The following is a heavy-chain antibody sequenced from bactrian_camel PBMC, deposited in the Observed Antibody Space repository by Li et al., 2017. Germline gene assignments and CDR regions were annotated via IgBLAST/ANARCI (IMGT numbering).Heavy chain of an antibody. CDR3: TKDRGRAVPAGSFDY. V-gene: IGHV3S40*01. CDR1: GFTFNNFP. Sequence: VQLVESGGDLVQPGESLRLSCVASGFTFNNFPMIWVRQVPGKGLEWVSALTSGGGSTYYADSVKGRFTISRDNAKNTLYLQLNSLKTEDTAMYYCTKDRGRAVPAGSFDYWAQGTQVTVS. D-gene: IGHD6*01. CDR2: LTSGGGST. J-gene: IGHJ6*01.